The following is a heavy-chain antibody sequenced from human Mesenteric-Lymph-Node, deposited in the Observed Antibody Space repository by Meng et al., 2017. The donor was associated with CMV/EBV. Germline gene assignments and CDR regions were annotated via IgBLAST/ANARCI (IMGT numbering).Heavy chain of an antibody. CDR2: ISAYNGNT. D-gene: IGHD5-12*01. Sequence: AYGYTFNSYGISWVRQAPGKGLEWMGWISAYNGNTNYAQKLQGRVTMTTDTSTSTAYMELRSLRSDDTAVYYCARDPSGYANNWFDPWGQGTLVTVSS. CDR1: GYTFNSYG. V-gene: IGHV1-18*04. CDR3: ARDPSGYANNWFDP. J-gene: IGHJ5*02.